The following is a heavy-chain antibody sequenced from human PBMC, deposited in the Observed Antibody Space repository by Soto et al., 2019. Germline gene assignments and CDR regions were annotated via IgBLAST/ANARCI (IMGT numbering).Heavy chain of an antibody. CDR1: GFTFSSYW. CDR2: IKQDGSEK. Sequence: GGSLRLSCAASGFTFSSYWMSWVRQAPGKGLEWVANIKQDGSEKYHVDSVKGRFTISRDNGKNSLYLQMNSLRAEDTAVYYCAKWNYVETCFDYWGQGTLVTVSS. V-gene: IGHV3-7*01. J-gene: IGHJ4*02. D-gene: IGHD1-7*01. CDR3: AKWNYVETCFDY.